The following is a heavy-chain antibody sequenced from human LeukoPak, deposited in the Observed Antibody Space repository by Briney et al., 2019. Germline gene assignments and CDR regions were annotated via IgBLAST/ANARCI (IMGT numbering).Heavy chain of an antibody. CDR3: ARGPSTSTLRDAFDI. CDR2: ISSYNGKT. CDR1: GYTFTSYG. J-gene: IGHJ3*02. Sequence: GASVKVSCKASGYTFTSYGLSWVRQAPGQGLEWMGWISSYNGKTKYAQKFQGRLTMTTDTSTSTAYMELSRLRSDDTAVYYCARGPSTSTLRDAFDIWGQGTMVTVSS. D-gene: IGHD2-2*01. V-gene: IGHV1-18*01.